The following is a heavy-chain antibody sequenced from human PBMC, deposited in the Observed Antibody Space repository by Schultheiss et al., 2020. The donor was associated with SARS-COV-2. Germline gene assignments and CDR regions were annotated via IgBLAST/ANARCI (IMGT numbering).Heavy chain of an antibody. CDR1: GFTFSGSA. CDR2: IKSKTEGGTT. D-gene: IGHD4-17*01. V-gene: IGHV3-15*01. CDR3: TRHEEDDYGDYVLGTSNYYYYGMDV. Sequence: GGSLRLSCAASGFTFSGSAMHWVRQASGKGLEWVGRIKSKTEGGTTDYAAPVKGRFTISRDDSKNTLYLQMNSLKTEDTAVYYCTRHEEDDYGDYVLGTSNYYYYGMDVWGQGTTVTVSS. J-gene: IGHJ6*02.